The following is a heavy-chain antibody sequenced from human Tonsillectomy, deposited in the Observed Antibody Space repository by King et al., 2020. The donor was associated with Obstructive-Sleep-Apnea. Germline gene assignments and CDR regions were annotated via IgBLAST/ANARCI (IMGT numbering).Heavy chain of an antibody. CDR1: GFTFSSYG. V-gene: IGHV3-30*18. D-gene: IGHD2-2*01. CDR2: ISYDGSNK. Sequence: VQLVESGGGVVQPGRSLRLSCAASGFTFSSYGMHWVRQAPGKGLEWVAVISYDGSNKYYADSVKGRFTISRDNSKNTLYLQMNSLRAEDTAVYYCAKDLDVVVTAAMDPPNWFDPWGQGTLVTVSP. CDR3: AKDLDVVVTAAMDPPNWFDP. J-gene: IGHJ5*02.